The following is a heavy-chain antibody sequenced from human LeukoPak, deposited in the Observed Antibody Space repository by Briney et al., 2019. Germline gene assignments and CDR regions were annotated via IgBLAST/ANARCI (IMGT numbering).Heavy chain of an antibody. V-gene: IGHV3-48*02. D-gene: IGHD3-9*01. CDR1: GFPFSSYV. CDR2: INHNGEAI. CDR3: ARDYDWAFDF. Sequence: GGSLRLSCAASGFPFSSYVMSWVRQAPGKGLEWIAYINHNGEAIYYPDFVKGRFIISRDNAKKSLFLQMNDLRDEDTAVYYCARDYDWAFDFWGQGTRVTVSS. J-gene: IGHJ4*02.